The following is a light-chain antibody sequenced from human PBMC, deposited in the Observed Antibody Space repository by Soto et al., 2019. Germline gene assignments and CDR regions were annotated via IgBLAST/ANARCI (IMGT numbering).Light chain of an antibody. J-gene: IGLJ1*01. CDR2: EVY. CDR3: CSYAGSYTFV. CDR1: FNDVGGYNY. V-gene: IGLV2-8*01. Sequence: QSALTQPPSASGSPGQSVTISCTGTFNDVGGYNYVSWYQQHPGKAPKVIIYEVYKRPSGVPDRFSGSKSGKTASLTVSGLQADDEADYYCCSYAGSYTFVFGTGTKVTVL.